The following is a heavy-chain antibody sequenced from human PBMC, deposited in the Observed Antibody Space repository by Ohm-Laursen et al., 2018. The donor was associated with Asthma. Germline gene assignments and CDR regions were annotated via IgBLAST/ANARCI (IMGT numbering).Heavy chain of an antibody. V-gene: IGHV3-30-3*01. Sequence: SSLRLSCTASGFTFRNYAMTWVRQAPGKGLEWVTVMSYDGTNKYHAASVQGRFTISRDNSKSTLFLQMSSLRPEDTAVYYCARGLGGIHRWLSYQIDKWGLGTQVTVSS. CDR2: MSYDGTNK. D-gene: IGHD5-18*01. CDR3: ARGLGGIHRWLSYQIDK. J-gene: IGHJ4*02. CDR1: GFTFRNYA.